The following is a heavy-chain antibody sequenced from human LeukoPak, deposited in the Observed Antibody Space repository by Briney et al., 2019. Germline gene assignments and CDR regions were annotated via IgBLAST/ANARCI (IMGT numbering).Heavy chain of an antibody. CDR1: GGSISSYY. J-gene: IGHJ4*02. Sequence: SETLSLTCTVSGGSISSYYWSWIRQPPGKGLEWIGYIYYSGSTNYNPSLKSRVTISVDTSKNQFSLKLSSVTAADTAVYYCAREDGLVPLDYWGQGTLVTVSS. D-gene: IGHD3/OR15-3a*01. CDR3: AREDGLVPLDY. CDR2: IYYSGST. V-gene: IGHV4-59*01.